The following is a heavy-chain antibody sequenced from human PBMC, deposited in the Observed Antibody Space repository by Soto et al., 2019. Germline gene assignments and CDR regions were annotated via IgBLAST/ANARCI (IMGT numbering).Heavy chain of an antibody. V-gene: IGHV3-23*01. J-gene: IGHJ4*02. D-gene: IGHD3-10*01. CDR1: GVTFSTYA. Sequence: DVQLLESGGGLVQPGGSLRLSCIASGVTFSTYAMSWVRQAPGKGLECVSGLTGSGGTTFYADSVKGRFTISRDNSNNTLYLEMNSLRAEDTAVYYCAKQRADFGSGSDTYYFDYWGQGTLVTVSS. CDR2: LTGSGGTT. CDR3: AKQRADFGSGSDTYYFDY.